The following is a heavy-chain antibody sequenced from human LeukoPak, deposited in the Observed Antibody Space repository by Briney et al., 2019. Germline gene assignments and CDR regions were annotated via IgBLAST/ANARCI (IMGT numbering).Heavy chain of an antibody. V-gene: IGHV4-34*01. CDR1: GGSFSGYY. D-gene: IGHD6-13*01. Sequence: PSETLSLTCAVYGGSFSGYYWSWIRQPPGKGLEWIGEINHSGSTNYNPSLKSRVTISVDTSKNQFSLKLSSVTAADTAVYYCARGNSSSLGYWGQGTLVTVSS. CDR2: INHSGST. CDR3: ARGNSSSLGY. J-gene: IGHJ4*02.